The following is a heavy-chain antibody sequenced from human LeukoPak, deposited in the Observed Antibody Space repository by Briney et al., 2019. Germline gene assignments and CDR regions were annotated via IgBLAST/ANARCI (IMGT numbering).Heavy chain of an antibody. CDR3: ASWPDIVVVPAAMRGGYYYYGMDV. D-gene: IGHD2-2*01. J-gene: IGHJ6*02. V-gene: IGHV3-74*01. CDR2: ISGDGRNI. CDR1: GFTFSSYW. Sequence: GGSLRLSCVASGFTFSSYWMHWVRQDPRKGLVWVSRISGDGRNINYADSVRGRFTISRDNAKNTLYLQMNSLRAEDTAVYYCASWPDIVVVPAAMRGGYYYYGMDVWGQGNPGHRLL.